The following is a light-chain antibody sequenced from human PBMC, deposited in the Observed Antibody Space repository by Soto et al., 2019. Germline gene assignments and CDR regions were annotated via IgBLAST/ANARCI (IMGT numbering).Light chain of an antibody. V-gene: IGLV1-44*01. CDR1: ISNIGSNT. Sequence: QCFLNQPPSASGTRGQRFTISCSGSISNIGSNTVNWYQQFPGTAPKLLIYSNNQRPSGVPDRFSGSKSGTSASLAISGLQSEDEADYYCAAWDDSLNGFYVFGTGTKVTVL. CDR3: AAWDDSLNGFYV. J-gene: IGLJ1*01. CDR2: SNN.